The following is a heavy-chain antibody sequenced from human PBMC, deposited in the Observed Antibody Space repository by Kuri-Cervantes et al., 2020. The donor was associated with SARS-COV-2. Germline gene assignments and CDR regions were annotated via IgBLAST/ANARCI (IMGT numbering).Heavy chain of an antibody. CDR3: ARPSDYCSSTSCLDY. V-gene: IGHV5-51*01. CDR1: GYSFTSYW. CDR2: IYPGDSDT. J-gene: IGHJ4*02. D-gene: IGHD2-2*01. Sequence: KVSCKGSGYSFTSYWIGWVRQMPGKGLEWMGIIYPGDSDTRYSPSFQGQVTISADKFISTAYLQWSSLKASDTAMYYCARPSDYCSSTSCLDYWGQGTLVTVSS.